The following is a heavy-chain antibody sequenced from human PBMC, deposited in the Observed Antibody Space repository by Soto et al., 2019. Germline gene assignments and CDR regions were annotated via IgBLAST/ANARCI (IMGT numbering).Heavy chain of an antibody. CDR3: ARVSREVVPAAIEY. J-gene: IGHJ4*02. Sequence: EVQLVESGGGLVQPGGSLRLSCAASGFTFSSYWIHWVRQAPGKGLVWVSRINSDGSSITYADSVKGRFTISRDNAKNTLYLQMTSLRAEDTAVYYCARVSREVVPAAIEYWGQGPLVTVSS. V-gene: IGHV3-74*01. CDR1: GFTFSSYW. D-gene: IGHD2-2*01. CDR2: INSDGSSI.